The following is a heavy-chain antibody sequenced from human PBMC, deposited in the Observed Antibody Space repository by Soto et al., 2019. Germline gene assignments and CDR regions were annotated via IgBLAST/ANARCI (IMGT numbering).Heavy chain of an antibody. CDR2: ISGSGGST. CDR3: ENAITMLVVEVEVDAFDI. V-gene: IGHV3-23*01. D-gene: IGHD3-22*01. CDR1: GFTFSSYA. Sequence: EVQLLESGGGLVQPGGSLRLSCAASGFTFSSYAMSWVRQAPGKGLEWVSAISGSGGSTYYADSVKGRFTISRDNSKNTLYLQMNSLRAEDTAVYYCENAITMLVVEVEVDAFDIWGRGTMVTVSS. J-gene: IGHJ3*02.